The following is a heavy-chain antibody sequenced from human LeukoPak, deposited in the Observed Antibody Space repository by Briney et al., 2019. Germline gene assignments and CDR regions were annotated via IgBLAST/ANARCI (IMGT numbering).Heavy chain of an antibody. J-gene: IGHJ5*02. CDR1: GFTFRQYS. D-gene: IGHD5-12*01. CDR3: ARDAGNSGYGCDL. Sequence: GGSLRLSCAASGFTFRQYSINWVRQAPGKGLEWVSHLRYTGETFYADSVKGRFTISRDNVRNSLYLQMNSLRAEDTAMYHCARDAGNSGYGCDLWGQGTLVTVSS. V-gene: IGHV3-48*01. CDR2: LRYTGET.